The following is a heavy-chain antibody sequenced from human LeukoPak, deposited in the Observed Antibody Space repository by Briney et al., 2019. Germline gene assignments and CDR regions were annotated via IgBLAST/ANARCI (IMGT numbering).Heavy chain of an antibody. CDR1: GFIFSNYA. CDR3: ANWDGSHSNGWYDC. Sequence: GGSLRLSCAASGFIFSNYAMSWVRQAPGKGLEWVSHISSRSDNIFYADSVKGRFTISRDNSQNTLYLQMNSLRAEDTAVYYCANWDGSHSNGWYDCWGQGTLVTVSS. V-gene: IGHV3-23*01. J-gene: IGHJ5*01. D-gene: IGHD6-19*01. CDR2: ISSRSDNI.